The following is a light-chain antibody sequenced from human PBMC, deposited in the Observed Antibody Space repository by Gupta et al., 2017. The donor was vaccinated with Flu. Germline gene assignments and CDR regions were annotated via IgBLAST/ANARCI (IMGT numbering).Light chain of an antibody. V-gene: IGKV3-11*01. CDR3: QQRSNWSPSLT. CDR1: QSVGSY. Sequence: VLTQSPATLSLSRGDRATLSCRASQSVGSYLAWYQHKPGQAPRFLIYDASNRDTGIPARFSGSASGTDFTLTISSLESEDSAVYYCQQRSNWSPSLTFGGGTKVEIK. J-gene: IGKJ4*01. CDR2: DAS.